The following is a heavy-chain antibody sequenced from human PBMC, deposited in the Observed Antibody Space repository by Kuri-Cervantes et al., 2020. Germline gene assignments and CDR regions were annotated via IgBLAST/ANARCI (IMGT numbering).Heavy chain of an antibody. D-gene: IGHD7-27*01. CDR1: GFTFSTYG. Sequence: GGSLRLSCAASGFTFSTYGMHWVRQAPGKGLEWVALILYDGSDKYYTDSVKGRFTISRDNSKNTLYLQMSSLRAEDTAVYYCARDLNWAYTYWGQGTLVTVSS. V-gene: IGHV3-33*05. CDR2: ILYDGSDK. CDR3: ARDLNWAYTY. J-gene: IGHJ4*02.